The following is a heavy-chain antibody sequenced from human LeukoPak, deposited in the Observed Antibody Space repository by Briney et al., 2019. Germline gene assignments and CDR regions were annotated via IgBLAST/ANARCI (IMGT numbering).Heavy chain of an antibody. V-gene: IGHV1-18*01. CDR1: GYTFTSYG. D-gene: IGHD2-2*01. CDR2: ISAYNGNT. CDR3: ARSCSSTSCYVSNWFDP. Sequence: GASVKVSCKASGYTFTSYGISGVRQAPGQGLEWMGWISAYNGNTNYAQKLQGRVTMTTDTSTSTAYMELRSLRSDDTAVYYCARSCSSTSCYVSNWFDPWGQGTLVTVSS. J-gene: IGHJ5*02.